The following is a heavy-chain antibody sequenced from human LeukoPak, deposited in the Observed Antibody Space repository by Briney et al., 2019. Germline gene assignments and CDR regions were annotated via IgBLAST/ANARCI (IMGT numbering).Heavy chain of an antibody. CDR1: GGSISSSSYY. V-gene: IGHV4-39*07. D-gene: IGHD6-13*01. J-gene: IGHJ4*02. CDR2: IYYSGST. CDR3: ARGEGSLSSSWYPLLDY. Sequence: SETLSLTCTVSGGSISSSSYYWGWIRQPPGKGLEWIGSIYYSGSTYYNPSLKSRVAISVDTSKNQFSLKLSSVTAADTAVYYCARGEGSLSSSWYPLLDYWGQGTLVTVSS.